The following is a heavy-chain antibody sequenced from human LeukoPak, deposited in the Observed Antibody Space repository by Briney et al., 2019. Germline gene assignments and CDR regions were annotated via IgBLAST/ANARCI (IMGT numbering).Heavy chain of an antibody. CDR1: GFTFSSYW. CDR2: INQGGSEK. Sequence: GGSLRLSCAASGFTFSSYWMSWVRQAPGKGLEWVANINQGGSEKYYVDSVKGRFTISRDNAKRSLYLQMNSLRAEDTAVYYCARDGTPFDTWGQGPMVTVSS. D-gene: IGHD1-26*01. V-gene: IGHV3-7*01. J-gene: IGHJ3*02. CDR3: ARDGTPFDT.